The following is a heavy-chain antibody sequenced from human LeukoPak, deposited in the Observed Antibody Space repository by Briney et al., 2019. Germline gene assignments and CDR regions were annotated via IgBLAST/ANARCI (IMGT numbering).Heavy chain of an antibody. J-gene: IGHJ4*02. CDR3: ARSGFLMIPDYFDY. CDR2: IYTSGST. CDR1: GGSISSYY. D-gene: IGHD3-16*01. V-gene: IGHV4-4*07. Sequence: SSETLSLTCTVSGGSISSYYWSWIRQPAGKGLEWIGRIYTSGSTNYNPSLKSRVTMSVDTSKNQFSLKLSSVTAADTAVYYCARSGFLMIPDYFDYWGQGTLVTVSS.